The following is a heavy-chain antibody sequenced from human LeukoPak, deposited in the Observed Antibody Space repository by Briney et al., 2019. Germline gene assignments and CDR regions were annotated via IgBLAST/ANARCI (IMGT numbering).Heavy chain of an antibody. V-gene: IGHV3-15*07. CDR2: IKSETDGGTT. D-gene: IGHD6-13*01. Sequence: GGSLRLSCAASGSTFSNAWMNWVRQAPGKGLEWVGRIKSETDGGTTDYAAPVKGTFTISRDDSENTLYLQMNSLKTEDTAVYYCTRRSSAAGRQYFDYWGQGTLVTVSS. CDR3: TRRSSAAGRQYFDY. J-gene: IGHJ4*02. CDR1: GSTFSNAW.